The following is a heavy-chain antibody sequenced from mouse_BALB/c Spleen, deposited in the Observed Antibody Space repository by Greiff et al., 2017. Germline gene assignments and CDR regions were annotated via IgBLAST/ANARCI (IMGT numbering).Heavy chain of an antibody. CDR1: GFSLTGYG. CDR3: AGYRYDGPYAMDY. CDR2: IWGDGST. Sequence: QVQLQQSGPGLVAPSQSLSITCTVSGFSLTGYGVNWVRQPPGKGLEWLGMIWGDGSTDYYSALKSRLSISKDNSKSQVFLKMNSLQTDDTARYYCAGYRYDGPYAMDYWGQGTSVTVSS. D-gene: IGHD2-14*01. V-gene: IGHV2-6-7*01. J-gene: IGHJ4*01.